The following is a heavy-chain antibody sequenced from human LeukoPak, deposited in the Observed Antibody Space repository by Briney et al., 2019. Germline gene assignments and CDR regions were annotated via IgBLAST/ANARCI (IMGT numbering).Heavy chain of an antibody. D-gene: IGHD3-22*01. V-gene: IGHV4-38-2*01. Sequence: PSETPSLTCAVSGYSISSGYYWGWIRQPPGTGLEWIGSIYHSGSTYYNPSLKSRVTISLDTSKNQFSLKLSSATAADTAVYYCARAQSYYHSSGYYYASFFDHWGQGTLVTVSS. CDR3: ARAQSYYHSSGYYYASFFDH. CDR1: GYSISSGYY. CDR2: IYHSGST. J-gene: IGHJ4*02.